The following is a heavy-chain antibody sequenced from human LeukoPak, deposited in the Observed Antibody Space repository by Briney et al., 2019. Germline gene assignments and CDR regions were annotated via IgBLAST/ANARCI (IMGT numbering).Heavy chain of an antibody. CDR2: IYHSGRT. D-gene: IGHD6-19*01. Sequence: SETLSLTCTVSGYSISSGYYWGWIRQPPGKGLEWIGSIYHSGRTFYNPSLKSRVTISVDTSKNQFSLKLSSVTAADTAVYYCASSSGWYLTFDYWGQGTLVTVSS. CDR3: ASSSGWYLTFDY. V-gene: IGHV4-38-2*02. J-gene: IGHJ4*02. CDR1: GYSISSGYY.